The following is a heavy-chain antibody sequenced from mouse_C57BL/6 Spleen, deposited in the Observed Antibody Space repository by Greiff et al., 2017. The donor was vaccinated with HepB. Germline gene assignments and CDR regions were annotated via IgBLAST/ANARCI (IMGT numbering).Heavy chain of an antibody. CDR1: GYTFTSYW. D-gene: IGHD1-1*01. V-gene: IGHV1-72*01. CDR3: ARTDYYGSSYEYYFDY. CDR2: IDPNSGGT. Sequence: VQLQQPGAELVKPGASVKLSCKASGYTFTSYWLHWVKPRPGRGLEWIGRIDPNSGGTKYNEKFKSKATLTVDKPSSTAYMQLSSLTSEDSAVYYCARTDYYGSSYEYYFDYWGQGTTLTVSS. J-gene: IGHJ2*01.